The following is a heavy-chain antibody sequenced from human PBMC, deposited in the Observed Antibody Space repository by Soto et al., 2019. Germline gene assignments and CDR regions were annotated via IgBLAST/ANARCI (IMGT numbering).Heavy chain of an antibody. J-gene: IGHJ3*02. V-gene: IGHV4-59*01. CDR1: GGSISSYY. CDR3: ARPDPNSYDSSIDAFDI. Sequence: SETLSLTCTVSGGSISSYYWSWIRQPPGKGLEWIGYIYYSGSTNYNPSLKSRVTISVDTSKNQFSLKLSSVTAEDTAVYYCARPDPNSYDSSIDAFDIWGQGTMVTVSS. CDR2: IYYSGST. D-gene: IGHD3-22*01.